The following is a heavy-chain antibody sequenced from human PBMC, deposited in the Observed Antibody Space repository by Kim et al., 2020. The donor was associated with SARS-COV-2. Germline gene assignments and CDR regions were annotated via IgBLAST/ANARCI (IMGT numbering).Heavy chain of an antibody. CDR2: IYYSGST. D-gene: IGHD2-2*01. J-gene: IGHJ4*02. Sequence: SETLSLTCTVSGGSISSGGYYWSWIRQHPGKGLEWIGYIYYSGSTYYNPSLKSRVTISVDTSKNQFSLKLSSVTAADTAVYYCARGKTQLHYFDYWGQGTLVTVSS. CDR1: GGSISSGGYY. V-gene: IGHV4-31*03. CDR3: ARGKTQLHYFDY.